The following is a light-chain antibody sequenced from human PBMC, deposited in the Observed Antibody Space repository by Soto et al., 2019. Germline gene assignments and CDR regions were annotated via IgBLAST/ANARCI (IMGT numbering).Light chain of an antibody. CDR1: SGDVGNYNL. CDR3: CSYLGSSTV. Sequence: SALTQPASVSGSPGQSITISCTGVSGDVGNYNLVSWYQQHPAKAPKLIIYEDDKRPSGVSNRFSGSKSGDTASLTISGLQSEDEAAYYCCSYLGSSTVFGGGTQLTVL. J-gene: IGLJ7*01. CDR2: EDD. V-gene: IGLV2-23*01.